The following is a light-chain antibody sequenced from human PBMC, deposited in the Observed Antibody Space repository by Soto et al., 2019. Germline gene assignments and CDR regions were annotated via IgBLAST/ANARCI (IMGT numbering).Light chain of an antibody. V-gene: IGKV3-20*01. Sequence: EIMLTQSPGTLSLSPGERATLSCRASQSLSGGYLAWFQHKPGQTPRLLIYSASTRATDIPDRFSGSGSGTDFTLTISRLEPEDFVVYYCQQNGSLPITFGQGTRLEI. J-gene: IGKJ5*01. CDR1: QSLSGGY. CDR2: SAS. CDR3: QQNGSLPIT.